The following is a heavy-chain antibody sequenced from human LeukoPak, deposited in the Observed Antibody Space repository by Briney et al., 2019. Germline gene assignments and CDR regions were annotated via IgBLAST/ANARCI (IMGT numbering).Heavy chain of an antibody. Sequence: GGSLRLSCAASGFTFNIYAMSWVRQAPGKGLEWVAAISGTGDRTYYADSVKGRFTISRDNDKNTVFVQMNSLGDEDTAVYYCAKVPTHLLEWLLPWGQGTLVTVSS. J-gene: IGHJ4*02. CDR2: ISGTGDRT. CDR1: GFTFNIYA. D-gene: IGHD3-3*01. CDR3: AKVPTHLLEWLLP. V-gene: IGHV3-23*01.